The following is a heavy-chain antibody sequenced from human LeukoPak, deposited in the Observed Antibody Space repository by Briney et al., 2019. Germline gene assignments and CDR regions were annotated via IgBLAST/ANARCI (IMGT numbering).Heavy chain of an antibody. CDR3: VRTTYYYDTSGHLGFDH. V-gene: IGHV4-38-2*02. J-gene: IGHJ4*02. CDR2: IFHSGIS. Sequence: NSSETLSLTCTVSGYSISSGYYWGWIRQPPGKGLEWIGNIFHSGISHYNPSLSSRLTMSVDTSKNQFSLNLRSVTAADTAVYYCVRTTYYYDTSGHLGFDHWGQGTLVTVSS. CDR1: GYSISSGYY. D-gene: IGHD3-22*01.